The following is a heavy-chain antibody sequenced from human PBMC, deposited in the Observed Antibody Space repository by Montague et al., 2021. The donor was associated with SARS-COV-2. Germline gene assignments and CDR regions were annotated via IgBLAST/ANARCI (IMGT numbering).Heavy chain of an antibody. CDR1: GFTFSTYN. D-gene: IGHD3-10*01. CDR3: ARDQLFRGVPAFDM. V-gene: IGHV3-48*04. CDR2: ISSGSGAI. J-gene: IGHJ3*02. Sequence: SLRLSCAASGFTFSTYNMNWVRQIPGKGLEWLSYISSGSGAIFYVDAVKGRFTVSRDNAKNSLFLQMNSLRAEDTAVYYCARDQLFRGVPAFDMWGQGTMVTVSS.